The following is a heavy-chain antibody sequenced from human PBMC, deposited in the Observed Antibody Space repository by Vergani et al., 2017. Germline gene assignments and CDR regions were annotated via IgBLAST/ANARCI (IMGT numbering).Heavy chain of an antibody. J-gene: IGHJ4*02. Sequence: EVQLVESGGGLVQPGGSLRLSCAASGFTFSSYSMNWVRQAPGKGLEWVSYISSSSSTIYYADSVKGRFTISRDNAKNSLYLQMNSLRDEDTAVYYCARVWGITIFGVVPPAYWGQGTLVTVSS. CDR1: GFTFSSYS. D-gene: IGHD3-3*01. V-gene: IGHV3-48*02. CDR2: ISSSSSTI. CDR3: ARVWGITIFGVVPPAY.